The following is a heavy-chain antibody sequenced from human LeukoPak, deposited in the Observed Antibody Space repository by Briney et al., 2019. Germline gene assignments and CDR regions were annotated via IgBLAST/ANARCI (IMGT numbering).Heavy chain of an antibody. Sequence: GGSLRLSCEASGLTFSNAWMSWVRQAPGKGLEWVGRIKIKTDGGTTDYAAPVKGRFTISRADSKNPLYLQMNSLKIEDTAMYYCTTDSRYYYDSSGYLDWGQGTLVTVSS. J-gene: IGHJ4*02. CDR2: IKIKTDGGTT. V-gene: IGHV3-15*01. D-gene: IGHD3-22*01. CDR1: GLTFSNAW. CDR3: TTDSRYYYDSSGYLD.